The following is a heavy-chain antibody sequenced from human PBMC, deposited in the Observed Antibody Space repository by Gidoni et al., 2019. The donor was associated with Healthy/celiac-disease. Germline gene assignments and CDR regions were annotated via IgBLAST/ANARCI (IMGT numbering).Heavy chain of an antibody. CDR2: IYYSGST. D-gene: IGHD4-17*01. CDR1: GGSISSSSYY. Sequence: QLQLQESGPGLVKPSETLSLTCTVYGGSISSSSYYWGWIRQPPGKGLEWIGSIYYSGSTYYNPSLKSRVTISVDTSKNQFSLKLSSVTAADTAVYYCARHLYGGNSGYFDYWGQGTLVTVSS. V-gene: IGHV4-39*01. J-gene: IGHJ4*02. CDR3: ARHLYGGNSGYFDY.